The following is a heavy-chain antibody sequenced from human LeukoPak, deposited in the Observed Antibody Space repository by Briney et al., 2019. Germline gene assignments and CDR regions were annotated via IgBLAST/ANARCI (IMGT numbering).Heavy chain of an antibody. Sequence: GGSLRLSCAASGFTFSNYGMSWVRQAPGKGLECVSYISGSDTAIYYADSVKGRFTISRDNAKNSLYLQMSSLRDEDTAVYYWGTTLHSASWGWGEGTMVIVSS. CDR3: GTTLHSASWG. D-gene: IGHD1-26*01. CDR1: GFTFSNYG. V-gene: IGHV3-48*02. J-gene: IGHJ3*01. CDR2: ISGSDTAI.